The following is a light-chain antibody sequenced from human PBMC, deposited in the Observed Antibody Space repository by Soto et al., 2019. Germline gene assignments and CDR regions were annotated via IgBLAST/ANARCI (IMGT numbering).Light chain of an antibody. CDR1: QSVSSY. CDR2: DAS. J-gene: IGKJ5*01. Sequence: EIVLTQSPATLSLSPGERATLSCRASQSVSSYLAWYQQKPGQAPRLLIYDASNRATGIPARFCGSGSGTDFTLTISSLEPEDFAVYYCQQRSIWPITFGQGTRLEIK. CDR3: QQRSIWPIT. V-gene: IGKV3-11*01.